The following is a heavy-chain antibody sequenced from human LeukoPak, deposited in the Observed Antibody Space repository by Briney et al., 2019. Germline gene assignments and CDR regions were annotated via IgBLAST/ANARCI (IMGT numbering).Heavy chain of an antibody. V-gene: IGHV3-9*01. D-gene: IGHD6-19*01. J-gene: IGHJ4*02. CDR1: GFTFDDYA. CDR2: ISWNSGSI. CDR3: AKALAHIAVAGLEG. Sequence: GGSLRLSCAASGFTFDDYAMHWVRQAPGKGLEWVSGISWNSGSIGYADSVKGRFTISRDNAKNSLYLQMNSLRAEDTALYYCAKALAHIAVAGLEGWGQGTLVTVSS.